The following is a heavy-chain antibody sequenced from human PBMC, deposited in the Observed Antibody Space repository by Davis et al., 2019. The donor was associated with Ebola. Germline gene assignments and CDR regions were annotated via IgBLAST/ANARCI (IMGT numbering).Heavy chain of an antibody. CDR3: ARVMLGATSYYYYYYYYMDV. V-gene: IGHV3-21*04. J-gene: IGHJ6*03. D-gene: IGHD1-26*01. Sequence: PGGSLRLSCAASGFTFSSYSMNWVRQAPGKGLEWVSSISSSSSYIYYADSVKGRFTISRDNAKNSLYLQMNSLRAEDTAVYYCARVMLGATSYYYYYYYYMDVWGKGTTVTVSS. CDR2: ISSSSSYI. CDR1: GFTFSSYS.